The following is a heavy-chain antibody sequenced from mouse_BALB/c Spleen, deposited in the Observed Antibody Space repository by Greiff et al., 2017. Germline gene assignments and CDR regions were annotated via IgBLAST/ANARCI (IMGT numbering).Heavy chain of an antibody. CDR3: ARSGLLAMDY. Sequence: QVHVKQSGAELAKPGASVKMSCKASGYTFTSYWMHWVKQRPGQGLEWIGYINPSTGYTEYNQKFKDKATLTADKSSSTAYMQLSSLTSEDSAVYYCARSGLLAMDYWGQGTSVTVSS. J-gene: IGHJ4*01. CDR2: INPSTGYT. D-gene: IGHD3-2*02. CDR1: GYTFTSYW. V-gene: IGHV1-7*01.